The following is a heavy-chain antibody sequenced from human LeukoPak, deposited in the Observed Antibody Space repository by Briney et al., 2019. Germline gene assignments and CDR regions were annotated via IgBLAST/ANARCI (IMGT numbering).Heavy chain of an antibody. CDR1: GGSISSSSYY. V-gene: IGHV4-39*01. D-gene: IGHD3-10*01. J-gene: IGHJ5*02. CDR2: IYYSGST. CDR3: ARHPDPSVWFGEYRGFDP. Sequence: SETLSLTCTVSGGSISSSSYYWGWIRQPPGKGLEWIGSIYYSGSTYYNPSLKSRVTISVDTSKNQFSLKLSSVTAADTAVYYCARHPDPSVWFGEYRGFDPWGQGTLVTVSS.